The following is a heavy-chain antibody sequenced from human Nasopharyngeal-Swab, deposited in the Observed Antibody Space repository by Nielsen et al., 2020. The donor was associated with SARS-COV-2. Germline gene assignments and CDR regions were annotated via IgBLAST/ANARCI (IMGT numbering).Heavy chain of an antibody. CDR3: ARLRFLEGWFDP. V-gene: IGHV2-70*01. CDR2: IDWDDDK. Sequence: SGPTLVKPTQTLTLTCTFSGFSLSTSAMCGSWIRQPPGKALEWLALIDWDDDKYYSTSLKTRLTISKDTCKNQVILTMTNMDPVDTATYYCARLRFLEGWFDPWGQGTLVTVSS. CDR1: GFSLSTSAMC. J-gene: IGHJ5*02. D-gene: IGHD3-3*01.